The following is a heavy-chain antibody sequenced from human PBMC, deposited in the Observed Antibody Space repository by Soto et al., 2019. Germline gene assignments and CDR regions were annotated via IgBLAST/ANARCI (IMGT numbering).Heavy chain of an antibody. V-gene: IGHV2-5*02. D-gene: IGHD6-13*01. Sequence: QITLKESGPTLVKPTQTLTLTCTFSGFSLSTTGVGVGWIRQPPGKALEWLALIYWDDDKRYNPSLKSRISITKDTSKNQVVLTMTNMEHVDTATYYCALRVGSSWYGYWGQGTLVTVSS. CDR2: IYWDDDK. J-gene: IGHJ4*02. CDR3: ALRVGSSWYGY. CDR1: GFSLSTTGVG.